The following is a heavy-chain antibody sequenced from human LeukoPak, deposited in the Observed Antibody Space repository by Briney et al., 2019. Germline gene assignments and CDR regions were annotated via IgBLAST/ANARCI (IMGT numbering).Heavy chain of an antibody. CDR1: GFTFSGSA. CDR3: TRLVDTAMFYKYYFDY. D-gene: IGHD5-18*01. CDR2: IRSKANSYAT. Sequence: PGGSLRLSCAASGFTFSGSAMHWVRQASGKGLEWVGRIRSKANSYATAYAASVKGRFTISRDDSENTAYLQMNSLKTEDTAVYYCTRLVDTAMFYKYYFDYWGQGTLVTVSS. V-gene: IGHV3-73*01. J-gene: IGHJ4*02.